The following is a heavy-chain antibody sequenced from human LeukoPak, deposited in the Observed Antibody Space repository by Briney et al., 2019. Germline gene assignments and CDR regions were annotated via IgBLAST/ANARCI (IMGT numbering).Heavy chain of an antibody. CDR2: INHSGST. J-gene: IGHJ4*02. CDR3: ARDTPYDSSH. V-gene: IGHV4-34*01. CDR1: GGSFSGYY. D-gene: IGHD3-22*01. Sequence: PSETLSLTCAVYGGSFSGYYWSWIRQPPGKGLEWIGEINHSGSTNYNPSLKSRVTISVDTSKNQFSLKLSSVTAADTAVYYCARDTPYDSSHWGQGTLVTVSS.